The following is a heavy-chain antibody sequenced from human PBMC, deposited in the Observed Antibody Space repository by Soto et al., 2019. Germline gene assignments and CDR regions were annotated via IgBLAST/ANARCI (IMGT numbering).Heavy chain of an antibody. CDR3: ARGRRIFGVVTPNWFDP. Sequence: PSETLSLTCAVSGGSISSGGYSWSWIRQPPGKGLEWIGYTYHSGSTYYNPSLKSRVTISVDRSKNQFSLKLSSVTAADTAVYYCARGRRIFGVVTPNWFDPWGQGTLVTVSS. V-gene: IGHV4-30-2*01. CDR2: TYHSGST. CDR1: GGSISSGGYS. D-gene: IGHD3-3*01. J-gene: IGHJ5*02.